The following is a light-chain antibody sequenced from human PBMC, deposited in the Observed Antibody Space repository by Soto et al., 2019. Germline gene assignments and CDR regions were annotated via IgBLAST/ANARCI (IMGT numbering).Light chain of an antibody. CDR2: DVS. CDR3: SSYTSSSTLV. V-gene: IGLV2-14*01. J-gene: IGLJ1*01. Sequence: QSVLTQPASVSGSPGQSITISCTGTSSYVGGYNYVSWYQQHPGKAPKLMIYDVSNRPSGVSNRFSGSKSGNTASLTISGLQAEDEAEYYCSSYTSSSTLVFGTGTKLTVL. CDR1: SSYVGGYNY.